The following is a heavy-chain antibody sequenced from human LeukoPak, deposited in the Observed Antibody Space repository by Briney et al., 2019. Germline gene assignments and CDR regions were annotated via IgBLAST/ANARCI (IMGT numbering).Heavy chain of an antibody. CDR2: ISAYNGNT. V-gene: IGHV1-18*04. J-gene: IGHJ4*02. CDR1: GYTFTSYY. D-gene: IGHD5-18*01. CDR3: ARGLVDTAMVLIRD. Sequence: ASVKVSCKASGYTFTSYYMHWVRQAPGQGLEWMGWISAYNGNTNYAQKLQGRVTMTTDTSTSTAYMELRSLRSDDTAVYYCARGLVDTAMVLIRDWGQGTLVTVSS.